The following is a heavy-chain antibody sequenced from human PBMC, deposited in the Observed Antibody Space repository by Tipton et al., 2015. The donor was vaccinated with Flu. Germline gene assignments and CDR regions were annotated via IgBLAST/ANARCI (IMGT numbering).Heavy chain of an antibody. D-gene: IGHD1-26*01. V-gene: IGHV3-21*01. J-gene: IGHJ4*02. CDR1: GFTFNKYS. CDR2: IGTTRKYI. Sequence: GSLRLSCAVSGFTFNKYSMNWVRQAPGKGLEWVASIGTTRKYIFYADSLKGRFAVSRDNAKNSLFLEMNSLTPEDTGVYYCVRGRGGSYSPLNEYWGQGTLVTVSS. CDR3: VRGRGGSYSPLNEY.